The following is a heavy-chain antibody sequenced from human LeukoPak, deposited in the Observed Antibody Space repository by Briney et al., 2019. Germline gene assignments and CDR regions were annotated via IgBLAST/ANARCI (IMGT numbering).Heavy chain of an antibody. J-gene: IGHJ4*02. CDR2: IIPIFGTA. CDR1: GGTFSSYA. D-gene: IGHD4-23*01. CDR3: AAGGDYCGNSVDY. V-gene: IGHV1-69*05. Sequence: SVKVSCKASGGTFSSYAISWVRQAPGQGLEWMGRIIPIFGTANYAQKFQGRVTITTDESTSTAYMELSSLRSKDTAVYYCAAGGDYCGNSVDYWGQGTLVTVSS.